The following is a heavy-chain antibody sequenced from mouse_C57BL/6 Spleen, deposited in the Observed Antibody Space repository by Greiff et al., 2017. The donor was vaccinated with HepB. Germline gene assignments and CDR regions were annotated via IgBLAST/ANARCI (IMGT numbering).Heavy chain of an antibody. CDR2: IYPRSGNT. V-gene: IGHV1-81*01. J-gene: IGHJ3*01. CDR3: GIYYDYDEGGWFAY. D-gene: IGHD2-4*01. CDR1: GYTFTSYG. Sequence: VQVVESGAELARPGASVKLSCKASGYTFTSYGISWVKQRTGQGLEWIGEIYPRSGNTYYNEKFKGKATLTADKSSSTAYMELRSLTSEDSAVYFCGIYYDYDEGGWFAYWGQGTLVTVSA.